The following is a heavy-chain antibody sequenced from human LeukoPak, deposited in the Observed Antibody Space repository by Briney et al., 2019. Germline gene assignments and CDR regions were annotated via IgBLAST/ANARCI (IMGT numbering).Heavy chain of an antibody. CDR1: GFTFSSYA. V-gene: IGHV3-23*01. D-gene: IGHD4/OR15-4a*01. J-gene: IGHJ4*02. Sequence: PGGSLRLSCAASGFTFSSYAMSWVRQAPGKGLEWVSAISGSGGSTDYADSVKGRFTISRDNSKNTLYLQMNSLRAEDTAVYYCAKNVPFDPVTMVGIDYWGQGTLVTVSS. CDR2: ISGSGGST. CDR3: AKNVPFDPVTMVGIDY.